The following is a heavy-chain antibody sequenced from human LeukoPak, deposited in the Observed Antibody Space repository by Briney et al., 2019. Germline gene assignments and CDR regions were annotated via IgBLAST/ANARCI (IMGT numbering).Heavy chain of an antibody. CDR2: ISAYNGNT. Sequence: ASVKVSFKASGYTFTSYGISWVRQAPGQGLEWMGWISAYNGNTNYAQKLQGRVTITTDRSTRTAYMELRNLRSDDTAVYYCARVTTVTRSPWSWGPKKIGQEVNWFDPWGQGTLITVSS. D-gene: IGHD4-17*01. J-gene: IGHJ5*02. CDR3: ARVTTVTRSPWSWGPKKIGQEVNWFDP. V-gene: IGHV1-18*01. CDR1: GYTFTSYG.